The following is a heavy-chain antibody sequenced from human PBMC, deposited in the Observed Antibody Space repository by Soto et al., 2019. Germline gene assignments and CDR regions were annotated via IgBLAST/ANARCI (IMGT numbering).Heavy chain of an antibody. CDR1: GFTFSSYG. CDR2: ISYDGSNK. J-gene: IGHJ6*02. D-gene: IGHD2-2*01. Sequence: GGSLRLSCAASGFTFSSYGMHWVRQAPGKGLEWVAVISYDGSNKYYADSVKGRFTISRDNSKNTLYLQMNSLRAEDTAVYYCAKDLDCSSTSCYDETRAPHRQDYYYYGMDVWGQGTTVTVSS. V-gene: IGHV3-30*18. CDR3: AKDLDCSSTSCYDETRAPHRQDYYYYGMDV.